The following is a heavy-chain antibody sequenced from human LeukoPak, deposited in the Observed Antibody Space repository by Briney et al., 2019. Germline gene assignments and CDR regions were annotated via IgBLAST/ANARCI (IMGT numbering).Heavy chain of an antibody. Sequence: HTGGSLRLSCAASGFTFSSYVMHWVRQAPGKGLEWVAVIWYDGGSEYYADSVEGRFTISRDNSKNTLYLQMNSLRAEDTAVYYCAKGYDASGYYPNWFDPWGQGTLVTVSS. CDR1: GFTFSSYV. D-gene: IGHD3-22*01. CDR2: IWYDGGSE. CDR3: AKGYDASGYYPNWFDP. V-gene: IGHV3-33*06. J-gene: IGHJ5*02.